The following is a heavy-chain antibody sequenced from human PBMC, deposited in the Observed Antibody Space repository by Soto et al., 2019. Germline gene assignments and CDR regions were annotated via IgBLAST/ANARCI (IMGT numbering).Heavy chain of an antibody. CDR2: IKSKTDGGTT. V-gene: IGHV3-15*01. D-gene: IGHD3-16*02. Sequence: GGSLRLSCAASEFTFTYAWMSWVRQAPGKGLQWVGRIKSKTDGGTTDYAAPVKGRFTISRDESQNTLYLQMNSLKTEDTAVYYCTSLYYGHWGQGTLVTVSS. CDR3: TSLYYGH. CDR1: EFTFTYAW. J-gene: IGHJ4*02.